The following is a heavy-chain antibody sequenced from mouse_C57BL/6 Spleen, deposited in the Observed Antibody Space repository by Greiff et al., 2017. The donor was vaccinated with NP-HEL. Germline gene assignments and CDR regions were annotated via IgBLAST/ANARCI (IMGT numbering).Heavy chain of an antibody. V-gene: IGHV1-9*01. CDR3: AKYDYDVGYAMDY. CDR2: ILPGSGST. J-gene: IGHJ4*01. Sequence: QVQLKESGAELMKPGASVKLSCKATGYTFTGYWIEWVKQRPGHGLEWIGEILPGSGSTNYNEKFKGKATFTADTSSNPAYMQLSSLTTEDSAIYYCAKYDYDVGYAMDYWGQGTSVTVSS. D-gene: IGHD2-4*01. CDR1: GYTFTGYW.